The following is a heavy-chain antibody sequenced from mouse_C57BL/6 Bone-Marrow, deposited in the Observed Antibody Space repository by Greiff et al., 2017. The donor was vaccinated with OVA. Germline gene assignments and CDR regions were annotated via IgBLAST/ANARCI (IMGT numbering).Heavy chain of an antibody. CDR1: GYPITSGYY. CDR2: ISYDGSN. Sequence: EVQLQQSGPGLVKPSQSLSLTCSVTGYPITSGYYWNWIRQFPGNKMEWMGYISYDGSNNYNPSLKNRISITRDTSKNQFFLKLNSVTTEDTATYYCASHFAYWGQGTLVTVSA. V-gene: IGHV3-6*01. CDR3: ASHFAY. J-gene: IGHJ3*01.